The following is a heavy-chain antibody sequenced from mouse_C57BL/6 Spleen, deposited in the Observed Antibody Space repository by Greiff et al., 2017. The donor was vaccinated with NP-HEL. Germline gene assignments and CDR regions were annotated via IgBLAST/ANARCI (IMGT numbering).Heavy chain of an antibody. Sequence: EVMLVESGGGLVKPGGSLKLSCAASGFTFSSYAMSWVRQTPEKRLEWVATISDGGSYTYYPDNVKGRFTISRDNSKNNLYLQMSHLKSEDTAMYYCARDPSSGYAFDYWGQGTTLTVSS. CDR1: GFTFSSYA. J-gene: IGHJ2*01. V-gene: IGHV5-4*01. CDR3: ARDPSSGYAFDY. CDR2: ISDGGSYT. D-gene: IGHD3-2*02.